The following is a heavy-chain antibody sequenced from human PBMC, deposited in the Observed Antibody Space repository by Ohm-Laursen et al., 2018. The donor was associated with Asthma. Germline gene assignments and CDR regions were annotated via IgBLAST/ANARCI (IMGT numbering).Heavy chain of an antibody. J-gene: IGHJ3*02. CDR3: ARWHTVVTQDAFDI. CDR2: IYYGGST. CDR1: GGSITRGGYY. V-gene: IGHV4-31*03. Sequence: SQTLSLTCTVSGGSITRGGYYWSWIRQHPGKGLEWIGYIYYGGSTYYNPSLKSRVTISVDRSKNQFSLKLSSVTAADTAVYYCARWHTVVTQDAFDIWGQGTTVTVSS. D-gene: IGHD4-23*01.